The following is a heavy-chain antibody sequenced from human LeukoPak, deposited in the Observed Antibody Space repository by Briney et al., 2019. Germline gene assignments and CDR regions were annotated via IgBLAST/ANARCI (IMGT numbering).Heavy chain of an antibody. D-gene: IGHD3-3*01. CDR2: IKQDGSEK. CDR1: GFTFSTYW. Sequence: GGTLRLSCAASGFTFSTYWMSWVRQAPGKGLEWVANIKQDGSEKYYVDSVKGRFTISRDNAKNSLYLQMNTLRPEDTAVYYCARERQNKDFWSGGDYWGQGTLVTVSS. CDR3: ARERQNKDFWSGGDY. J-gene: IGHJ4*02. V-gene: IGHV3-7*01.